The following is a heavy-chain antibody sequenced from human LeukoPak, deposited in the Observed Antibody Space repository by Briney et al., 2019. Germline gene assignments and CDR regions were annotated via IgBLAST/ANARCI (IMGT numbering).Heavy chain of an antibody. CDR1: GFTFSSYG. Sequence: GGSLRLSCAASGFTFSSYGMHWVRQAPGKGLEWVAFTRSDGSNKYYADSVKGRFTISRDNSKNTLYMQMNSLRAEDTAVYYCAKDIVVVTSGSNAFDIWGQGTMVTVSS. V-gene: IGHV3-30*02. CDR3: AKDIVVVTSGSNAFDI. CDR2: TRSDGSNK. D-gene: IGHD2-21*02. J-gene: IGHJ3*02.